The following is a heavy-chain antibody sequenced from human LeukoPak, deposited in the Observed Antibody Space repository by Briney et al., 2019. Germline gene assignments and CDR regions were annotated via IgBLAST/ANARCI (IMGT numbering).Heavy chain of an antibody. CDR2: IIPIFDTA. Sequence: SLKVSCKASGGTFSSYAISWVRQAPGQGLEWMGGIIPIFDTANYAQKFQGRVTITADESTSTAYMELSSLRSEDTAVYYCANLRRDGYREYYFDYWGQGTLVTVSS. CDR3: ANLRRDGYREYYFDY. J-gene: IGHJ4*02. V-gene: IGHV1-69*13. CDR1: GGTFSSYA. D-gene: IGHD5-24*01.